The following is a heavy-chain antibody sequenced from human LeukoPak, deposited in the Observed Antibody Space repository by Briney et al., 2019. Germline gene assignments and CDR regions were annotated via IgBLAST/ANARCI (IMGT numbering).Heavy chain of an antibody. J-gene: IGHJ4*02. V-gene: IGHV3-7*01. Sequence: GGSLRLSCTASGFTFSSYWMSWVRQAPGKGLEWVANIKKDGSEKYYVDSVKGRFTISRDNAKTSLYLQMNSLRAEDTAVYYCARVGYSGYEHQFDYWGQGTLVTVSS. CDR2: IKKDGSEK. CDR3: ARVGYSGYEHQFDY. D-gene: IGHD5-12*01. CDR1: GFTFSSYW.